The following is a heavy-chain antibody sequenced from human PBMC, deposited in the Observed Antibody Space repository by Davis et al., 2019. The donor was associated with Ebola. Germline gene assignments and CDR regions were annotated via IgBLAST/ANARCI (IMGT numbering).Heavy chain of an antibody. D-gene: IGHD3-22*01. J-gene: IGHJ3*02. Sequence: ASVKVSCKASGYRFTSYYMHWVRQAPGQGLEWMGIINPITGGTSYAQNFQVRVNMTRDTSTSTVYMELRSLRSEDTAVDYCAREGGRYYDSSGYVFDIWGQGTMVKVSS. V-gene: IGHV1-46*01. CDR2: INPITGGT. CDR3: AREGGRYYDSSGYVFDI. CDR1: GYRFTSYY.